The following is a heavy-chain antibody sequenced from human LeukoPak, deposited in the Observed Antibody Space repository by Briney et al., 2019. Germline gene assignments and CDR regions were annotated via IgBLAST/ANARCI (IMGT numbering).Heavy chain of an antibody. CDR3: ARGFHDTSYTGFDI. Sequence: SETLSLTCAVSGGSISGDNWWNWVRQPPGKGLEWIGEIDHSGDTKYNPSLMGRVTISVDKSKNQFSLTMTSVTAADTAIYYCARGFHDTSYTGFDIWGQGTMVTVSS. V-gene: IGHV4-4*02. D-gene: IGHD3-16*01. CDR2: IDHSGDT. CDR1: GGSISGDNW. J-gene: IGHJ3*02.